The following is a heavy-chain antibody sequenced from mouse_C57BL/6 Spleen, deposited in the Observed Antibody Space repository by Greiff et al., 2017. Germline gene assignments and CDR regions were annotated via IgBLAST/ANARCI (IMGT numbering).Heavy chain of an antibody. J-gene: IGHJ1*03. D-gene: IGHD2-1*01. CDR3: AIGPNIYYGNYWYFDG. CDR2: ILPGGGST. V-gene: IGHV1-9*01. CDR1: GYTFTGYW. Sequence: QVQLQQSGAELMKPGASVKLSCKASGYTFTGYWIEWVKQRPGHGLEWIGEILPGGGSTNYNEKVKGKATFTADTSYNTAYMQLSSLTTQDSAIYYCAIGPNIYYGNYWYFDGWGTGTTVTFSS.